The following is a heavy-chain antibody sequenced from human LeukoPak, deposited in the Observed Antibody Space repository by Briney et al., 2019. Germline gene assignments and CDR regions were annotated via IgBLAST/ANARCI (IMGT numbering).Heavy chain of an antibody. J-gene: IGHJ3*02. D-gene: IGHD2-2*01. CDR1: GFTFSSYA. CDR2: ISGSGGST. CDR3: AKDLAVVPAAMSAFDI. Sequence: GGSLRLSCAASGFTFSSYAMSWVRQAPGEGLEWVSAISGSGGSTYYADSVKGRFTISRDNSKNTLYLQMNSLRAEDTAVYYCAKDLAVVPAAMSAFDIWGQGTMVTVSS. V-gene: IGHV3-23*01.